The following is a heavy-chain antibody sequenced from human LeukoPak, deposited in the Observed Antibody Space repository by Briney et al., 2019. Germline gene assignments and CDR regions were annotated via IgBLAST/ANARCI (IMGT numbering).Heavy chain of an antibody. D-gene: IGHD6-19*01. CDR2: ISGSGGGT. CDR1: GFTFSSYS. Sequence: GGSLRLSCAASGFTFSSYSVSWVRRPPGKGLEWVSAISGSGGGTYYADSVKGRFTISRDNSKNTVYLQMSSLSTEDTAVYHCAKTTTGYSSGRYPGWPIDYWGQGTLVSVSS. V-gene: IGHV3-23*01. CDR3: AKTTTGYSSGRYPGWPIDY. J-gene: IGHJ4*02.